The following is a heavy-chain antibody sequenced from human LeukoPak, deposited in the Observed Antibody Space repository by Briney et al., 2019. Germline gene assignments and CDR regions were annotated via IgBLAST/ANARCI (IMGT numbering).Heavy chain of an antibody. V-gene: IGHV1-18*01. CDR1: GYTFTSYG. CDR2: ISAYNGNT. D-gene: IGHD3-10*01. CDR3: ARGGSYYYGSGSYYWFDP. Sequence: GASVKVSCKASGYTFTSYGISWVRQAPGQGLEWMGWISAYNGNTNYAQKLQGRVTMTTDTSTSTAYMELRSLRSDDTAVYYCARGGSYYYGSGSYYWFDPWGQGTLVTVSS. J-gene: IGHJ5*02.